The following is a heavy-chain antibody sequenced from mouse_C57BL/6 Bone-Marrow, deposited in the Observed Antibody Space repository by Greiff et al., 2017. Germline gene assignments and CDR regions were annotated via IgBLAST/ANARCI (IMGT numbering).Heavy chain of an antibody. CDR1: GYTFTSYG. CDR2: IYPRSGNT. J-gene: IGHJ2*01. V-gene: IGHV1-81*01. D-gene: IGHD2-4*01. Sequence: QQSCKASGYTFTSYGISWVKQRTGQGLEWIGEIYPRSGNTYYNEKFKGKATLTADTSSSTAYMELRSLTSEDSAVYFCARWDDYDGGYFDYWGQGTTLTVSS. CDR3: ARWDDYDGGYFDY.